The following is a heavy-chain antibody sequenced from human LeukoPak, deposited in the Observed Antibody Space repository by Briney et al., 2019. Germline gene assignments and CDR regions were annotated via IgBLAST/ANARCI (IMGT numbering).Heavy chain of an antibody. J-gene: IGHJ6*03. CDR1: GGSISSSSYY. CDR3: ARVRCSGGSCPYYYYYYYMDV. D-gene: IGHD2-15*01. V-gene: IGHV4-39*07. CDR2: IHYSGST. Sequence: SETLSLTCTVSGGSISSSSYYWGWIRQPPGKGLEWIGSIHYSGSTYYNPSLQSRVTISIDTSKNQFSLKLRFVTAADTAVYYCARVRCSGGSCPYYYYYYYMDVWGKGTTVTVSS.